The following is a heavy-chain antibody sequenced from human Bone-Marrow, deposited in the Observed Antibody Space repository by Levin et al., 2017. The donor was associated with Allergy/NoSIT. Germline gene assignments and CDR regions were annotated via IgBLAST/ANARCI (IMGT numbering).Heavy chain of an antibody. CDR3: AREEGKRTPNFDY. Sequence: GGSLRLSCAASGFSFSTYTLHWVRQAPGKGLDWVALMSYDGSKYYYADSVKGRFTISRDNSKNTLFLQMNSLRAEDTAVYYCAREEGKRTPNFDYWGQGTLVTVSS. D-gene: IGHD1-14*01. CDR1: GFSFSTYT. V-gene: IGHV3-30-3*01. CDR2: MSYDGSKY. J-gene: IGHJ4*02.